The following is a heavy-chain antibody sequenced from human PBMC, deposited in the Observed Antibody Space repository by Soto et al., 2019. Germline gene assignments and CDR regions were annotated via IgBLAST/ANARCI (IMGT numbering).Heavy chain of an antibody. Sequence: QVQLVQSGAEVKKPGASVKVSCKASGYTFTSYAMHWVRQAPGQRREWMGWINAGNGNTKYSQKFQGRGTITRDTSASTAYMELRSLRSEDTAVYYCARGPGGPDGPGDYWGQGTLVTVSS. CDR2: INAGNGNT. V-gene: IGHV1-3*01. CDR1: GYTFTSYA. J-gene: IGHJ4*02. D-gene: IGHD2-15*01. CDR3: ARGPGGPDGPGDY.